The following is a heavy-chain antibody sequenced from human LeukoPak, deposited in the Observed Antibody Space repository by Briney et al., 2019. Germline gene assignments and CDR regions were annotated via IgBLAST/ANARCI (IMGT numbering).Heavy chain of an antibody. CDR3: ARPDHDYGDYVGWFDP. Sequence: SETLSLTCTVSGGSISSSSYYWGWIRQPPGKGLEWIGSIYYSGSTYYNPSLKSRVTISVDTSKNQFSLKLSPVTAADTAVYYCARPDHDYGDYVGWFDPWGQGTLVTVSS. J-gene: IGHJ5*02. D-gene: IGHD4-17*01. V-gene: IGHV4-39*01. CDR2: IYYSGST. CDR1: GGSISSSSYY.